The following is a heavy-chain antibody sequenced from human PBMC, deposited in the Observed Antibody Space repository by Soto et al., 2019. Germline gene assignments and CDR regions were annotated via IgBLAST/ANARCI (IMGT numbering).Heavy chain of an antibody. J-gene: IGHJ6*02. CDR3: AIKYCGGGDCYSYYYYGMDV. CDR1: GYTFTSYG. V-gene: IGHV1-18*01. D-gene: IGHD2-21*02. Sequence: ASVKVSCKTSGYTFTSYGISWVRQAPGQGLEWMGWISTDKGKTNYAQKFQGRVTMTTDTSTSTAYMELRSLRSEDTAVYYCAIKYCGGGDCYSYYYYGMDVWGQGTTVTVSS. CDR2: ISTDKGKT.